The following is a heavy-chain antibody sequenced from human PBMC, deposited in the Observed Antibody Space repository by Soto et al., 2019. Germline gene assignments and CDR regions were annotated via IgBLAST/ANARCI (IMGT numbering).Heavy chain of an antibody. CDR3: ASFSSTYFFDY. J-gene: IGHJ4*02. CDR2: IYYTGST. V-gene: IGHV4-39*01. D-gene: IGHD2-2*01. Sequence: QLQLHESGPGLEKPSETLSLTCTVSGGSSSRSTYYWGWISQPPGKGLEWLGTIYYTGSTYYNPSLKSRVTISVDTSKTQFALKLRSGTAADTAVYYCASFSSTYFFDYWGQGTLVTVSS. CDR1: GGSSSRSTYY.